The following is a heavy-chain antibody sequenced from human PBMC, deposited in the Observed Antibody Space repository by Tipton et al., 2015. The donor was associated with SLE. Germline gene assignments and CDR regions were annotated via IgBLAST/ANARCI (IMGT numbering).Heavy chain of an antibody. V-gene: IGHV4-34*01. J-gene: IGHJ6*03. D-gene: IGHD3-16*01. CDR3: ARGVSGYFHYCYMDV. CDR1: GGSFSGYA. CDR2: VSHSGST. Sequence: TLSLTCAVSGGSFSGYAWSWVRQPPGKGLEWIGEVSHSGSTNYNPSLKSRGTISLDTSNNQFSLRLSSVTAADTAVYYCARGVSGYFHYCYMDVWGKGTTVTISS.